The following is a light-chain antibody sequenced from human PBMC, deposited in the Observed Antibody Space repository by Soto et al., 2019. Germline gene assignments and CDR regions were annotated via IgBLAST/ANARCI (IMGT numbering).Light chain of an antibody. CDR2: DAS. Sequence: EIVLTQSPATLSLSPGERATLSCRASQNIGNLLAWYQQKSGQAPRLLIYDASNRATGIPARFSGSGSGTDFTLTISSLVPEDFAVDYCQQRDTWPPFTFGPGTKVDV. V-gene: IGKV3-11*01. CDR1: QNIGNL. CDR3: QQRDTWPPFT. J-gene: IGKJ3*01.